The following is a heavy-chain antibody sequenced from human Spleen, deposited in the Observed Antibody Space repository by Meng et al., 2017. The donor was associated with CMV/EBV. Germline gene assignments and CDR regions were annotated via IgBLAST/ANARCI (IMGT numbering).Heavy chain of an antibody. CDR3: ARQVRGVTKLQNFDY. Sequence: GGSISSGGYYWSWIRQHPGKGLEWIGYIYYIGTTYYNPSLKSRVAISVDTSKNYFSLKLSSVTAADTAVYYCARQVRGVTKLQNFDYWGQGTLVTVSS. J-gene: IGHJ4*02. CDR1: GGSISSGGYY. CDR2: IYYIGTT. D-gene: IGHD3-10*01. V-gene: IGHV4-31*02.